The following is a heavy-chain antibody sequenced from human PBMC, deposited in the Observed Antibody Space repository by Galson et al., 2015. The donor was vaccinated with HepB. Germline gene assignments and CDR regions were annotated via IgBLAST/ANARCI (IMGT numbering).Heavy chain of an antibody. CDR1: GYTFTSYY. D-gene: IGHD3-10*01. J-gene: IGHJ5*02. CDR2: INPSGGST. Sequence: QSGAEVKKPGESLKISCKASGYTFTSYYMHWVRQAPGQGLEWMGIINPSGGSTSYAQKFQGRVTMTRDTSTSTVYMELSSLRSEDTAVYYCARGPLLWFGTNWFDPWGQGTLVTVSS. V-gene: IGHV1-46*03. CDR3: ARGPLLWFGTNWFDP.